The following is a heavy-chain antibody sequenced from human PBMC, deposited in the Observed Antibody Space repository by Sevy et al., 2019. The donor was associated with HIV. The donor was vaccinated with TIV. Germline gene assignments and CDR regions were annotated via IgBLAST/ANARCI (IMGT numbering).Heavy chain of an antibody. CDR2: ISYDGSNK. D-gene: IGHD1-1*01. V-gene: IGHV3-30-3*01. CDR1: GFTFSSFS. CDR3: ALERLFSNVAEYFQN. Sequence: GGSLRLSCAASGFTFSSFSMHWVRQAPGKGLEWVATISYDGSNKYYADSVKGRFTISRDNSKNCLYLQMNSLRAEDTAVYCCALERLFSNVAEYFQNWGQGTLVTVSS. J-gene: IGHJ1*01.